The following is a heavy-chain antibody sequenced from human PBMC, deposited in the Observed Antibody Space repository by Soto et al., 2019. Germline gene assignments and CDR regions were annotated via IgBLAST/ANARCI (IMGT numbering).Heavy chain of an antibody. Sequence: ASVKVSCKASGYTFTSYYMHWVRQAPGQGLEWMGIINPSGGSTNYAQKFQGRVTITADKSTSTAYMELSSLRSEDTAVYYCARMYSSSWEGYFDYWGQGTLVTVSS. V-gene: IGHV1-46*01. CDR2: INPSGGST. D-gene: IGHD6-13*01. J-gene: IGHJ4*02. CDR1: GYTFTSYY. CDR3: ARMYSSSWEGYFDY.